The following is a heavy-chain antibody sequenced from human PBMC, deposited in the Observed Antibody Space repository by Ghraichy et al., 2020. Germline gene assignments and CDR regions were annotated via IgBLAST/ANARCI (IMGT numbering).Heavy chain of an antibody. CDR2: IVPVFRRP. V-gene: IGHV1-69*13. D-gene: IGHD1/OR15-1a*01. CDR1: GGYFSSFG. Sequence: SVKVSCKASGGYFSSFGISWVRQAPGQGLEWMGGIVPVFRRPDYAQKFRDRITITADESTNTAYIQLNSLTSEDTAVYYCARGAAGWEQVHYYYMEAWGQGTRVTVSS. J-gene: IGHJ6*02. CDR3: ARGAAGWEQVHYYYMEA.